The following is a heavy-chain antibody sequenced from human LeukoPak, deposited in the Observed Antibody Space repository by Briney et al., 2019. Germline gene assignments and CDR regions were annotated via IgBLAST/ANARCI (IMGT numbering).Heavy chain of an antibody. CDR3: ARAGAWQIDP. Sequence: PSETLSLTCIVSGGSITSYYWSWIRQPPGKGLEWIGYIFYTGSSNYNPSLKSRVTISLDRSKNQFSLRLTSVTAADTAVYYCARAGAWQIDPWGQGTLVTVSS. J-gene: IGHJ5*02. D-gene: IGHD3-10*01. V-gene: IGHV4-59*01. CDR2: IFYTGSS. CDR1: GGSITSYY.